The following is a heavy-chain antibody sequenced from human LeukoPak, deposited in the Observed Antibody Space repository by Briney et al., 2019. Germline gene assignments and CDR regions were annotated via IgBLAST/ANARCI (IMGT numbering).Heavy chain of an antibody. CDR3: ANLIVGATGDAFDI. CDR2: ISGSGGST. Sequence: RPGGSLRLSCAASGFTFSSYAMSWVRQAPGKGLEWVSAISGSGGSTYYADSVKGRFTISRDNSKNALYLQMNSLRAEDTAVYYCANLIVGATGDAFDIWGQGTMVTVSP. D-gene: IGHD1-26*01. V-gene: IGHV3-23*01. J-gene: IGHJ3*02. CDR1: GFTFSSYA.